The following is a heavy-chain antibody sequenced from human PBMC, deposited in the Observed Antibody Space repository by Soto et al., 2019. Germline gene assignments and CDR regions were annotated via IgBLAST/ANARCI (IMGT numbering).Heavy chain of an antibody. V-gene: IGHV4-30-2*01. J-gene: IGHJ4*02. CDR1: GGSISSGGYS. CDR2: IYHSGST. CDR3: AAGGGLPRYY. Sequence: SETLSLTCAVSGGSISSGGYSWSWIRQPPGKGLEWIGYIYHSGSTYYNPSLKSRVTISVDRSKNQFSLKLSSVTAAGTAVYYCAAGGGLPRYYWGQGTLVTVSS. D-gene: IGHD5-12*01.